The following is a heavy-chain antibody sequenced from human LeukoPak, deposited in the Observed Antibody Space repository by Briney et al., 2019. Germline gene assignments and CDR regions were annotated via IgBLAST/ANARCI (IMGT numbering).Heavy chain of an antibody. J-gene: IGHJ5*02. CDR2: IYSGGST. V-gene: IGHV3-66*01. Sequence: GGSLRLSCAASGFTFSSYGMHWVRQAPGKGLEWVSVIYSGGSTYYADSVKGRFTISRDNSKNTLYLQMNSLRAEDTAVYYCARDSNGYCSGGSCYFESTNWFDPWGQGTLVTVSS. D-gene: IGHD2-15*01. CDR3: ARDSNGYCSGGSCYFESTNWFDP. CDR1: GFTFSSYG.